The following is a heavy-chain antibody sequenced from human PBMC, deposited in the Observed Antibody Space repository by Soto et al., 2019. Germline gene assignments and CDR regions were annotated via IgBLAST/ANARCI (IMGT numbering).Heavy chain of an antibody. CDR1: GFTFDDYA. D-gene: IGHD4-17*01. Sequence: EVQLVESGGGWVQTGRSLRLSCAASGFTFDDYAMHWVRQAPGKGLEWVSGISWNSGSIGYADSVKGRFTISRDNAKNSLYLQMNSLRAEDTALYYCAKTGYGDYEELVAFVIWVQWTMVTVSS. V-gene: IGHV3-9*01. CDR3: AKTGYGDYEELVAFVI. J-gene: IGHJ3*02. CDR2: ISWNSGSI.